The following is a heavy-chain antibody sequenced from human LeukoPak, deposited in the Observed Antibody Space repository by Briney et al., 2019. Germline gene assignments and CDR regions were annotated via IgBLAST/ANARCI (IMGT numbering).Heavy chain of an antibody. Sequence: SETLSLTCTVSGGSFSSYYWGWIRQPPGKGLEWLGYIFYTGGANYNPSLKSRVIISVATSTNQFSLKLSSVTAADTAVYYCARGPPLVAVPGTVRFDPWGQGTLVTVSS. CDR1: GGSFSSYY. D-gene: IGHD6-19*01. CDR3: ARGPPLVAVPGTVRFDP. J-gene: IGHJ5*02. V-gene: IGHV4-59*01. CDR2: IFYTGGA.